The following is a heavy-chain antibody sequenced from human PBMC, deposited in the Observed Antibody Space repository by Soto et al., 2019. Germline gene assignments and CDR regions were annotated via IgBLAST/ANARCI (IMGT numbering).Heavy chain of an antibody. D-gene: IGHD6-13*01. CDR2: ISGSGST. CDR1: SDSISSYY. J-gene: IGHJ4*02. CDR3: AIGTSWQLPFDY. Sequence: PSETLSLTCTVSSDSISSYYWSWIRQPPGKRLEWIGYISGSGSTDYNPSLKSRVTISRDTSKNQFSLNVSSVTAADTAVYDCAIGTSWQLPFDYWGQGTLVTVSS. V-gene: IGHV4-59*01.